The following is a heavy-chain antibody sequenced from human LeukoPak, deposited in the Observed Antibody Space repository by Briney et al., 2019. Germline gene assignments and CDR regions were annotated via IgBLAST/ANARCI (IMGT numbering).Heavy chain of an antibody. V-gene: IGHV4-34*01. J-gene: IGHJ3*02. CDR1: GGSFSGYY. CDR3: ARHPAEVGAPNDAFDI. Sequence: SETLSLTCAVYGGSFSGYYWSWIRQPPGKGLEWIGEINHSGSTNYNPSLKSRVTISVDTSKNQFSLKLSSVTAADTAVYYCARHPAEVGAPNDAFDIWGQGTMVTVSS. CDR2: INHSGST. D-gene: IGHD1-26*01.